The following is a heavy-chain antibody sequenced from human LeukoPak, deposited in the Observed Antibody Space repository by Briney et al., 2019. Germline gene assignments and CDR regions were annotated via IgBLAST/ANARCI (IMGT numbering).Heavy chain of an antibody. CDR2: INQDGSEK. CDR1: GFNFDHYW. CDR3: ARDPGSGWWGGFDL. Sequence: PGGSLTLSCAASGFNFDHYWMTWVRQAPGKGLEWVANINQDGSEKVYLDSTKGRFTISRDNSRDSLYLQMNSLRPEDTAVYYCARDPGSGWWGGFDLWGQGTLVTVSS. V-gene: IGHV3-7*04. J-gene: IGHJ5*02. D-gene: IGHD6-19*01.